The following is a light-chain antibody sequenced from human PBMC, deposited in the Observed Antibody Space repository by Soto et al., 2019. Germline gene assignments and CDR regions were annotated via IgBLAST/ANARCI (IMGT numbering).Light chain of an antibody. Sequence: QSVLTQPPSVSGAPGQRVTISCTGSSSNIGAGYDVHWYQQLPGTAPKLLIYGNSNRPSGVPDRFSGSQSGTSASLASTGLQAEAEADYCCQSYDSSLSVVFGGGTKLTVL. CDR3: QSYDSSLSVV. CDR1: SSNIGAGYD. CDR2: GNS. V-gene: IGLV1-40*01. J-gene: IGLJ2*01.